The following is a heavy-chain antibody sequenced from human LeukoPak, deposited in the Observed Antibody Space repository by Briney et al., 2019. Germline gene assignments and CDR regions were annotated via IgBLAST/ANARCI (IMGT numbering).Heavy chain of an antibody. CDR2: IYYSGST. V-gene: IGHV4-39*07. CDR3: ARETMVVTRIDY. J-gene: IGHJ4*02. D-gene: IGHD4-23*01. Sequence: PSETLSLTCTVSGGSISSSSYYWGWIRQPPGKGLEWIGSIYYSGSTYYNPSLKSRVTISVDTSKNQFSLKLSSATAADTAVYYCARETMVVTRIDYWGQGTLVTVSS. CDR1: GGSISSSSYY.